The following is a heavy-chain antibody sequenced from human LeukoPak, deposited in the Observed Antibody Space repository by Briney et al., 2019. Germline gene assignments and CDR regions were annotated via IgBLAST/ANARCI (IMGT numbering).Heavy chain of an antibody. CDR2: IGTAGEI. Sequence: GGSLRLPCAASGFTFRSYDMHWVRQATGKGLEWVSGIGTAGEIYYPGSVKGRFTISRENAKNSLYLQMNSLRAGDTAVCYCARAAYSSTWYSRYFDLWGRGTLVTVSS. D-gene: IGHD6-13*01. CDR3: ARAAYSSTWYSRYFDL. CDR1: GFTFRSYD. V-gene: IGHV3-13*01. J-gene: IGHJ2*01.